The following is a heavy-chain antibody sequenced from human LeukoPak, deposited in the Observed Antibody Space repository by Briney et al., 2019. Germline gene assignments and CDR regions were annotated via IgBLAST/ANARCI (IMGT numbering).Heavy chain of an antibody. V-gene: IGHV2-70*11. J-gene: IGHJ4*02. CDR1: GFSLSTGVG. CDR2: IDWDDDK. Sequence: SGPTLVKPTQTLTLTCTFSGFSLSTGVGVGWIRQPPGKALEWLARIDWDDDKYYSTSLKTRLTISKDTSKNQVVLTMTNMDPVDTATYYCARIWHSSGWSDYWGQGTLVTVSS. CDR3: ARIWHSSGWSDY. D-gene: IGHD6-19*01.